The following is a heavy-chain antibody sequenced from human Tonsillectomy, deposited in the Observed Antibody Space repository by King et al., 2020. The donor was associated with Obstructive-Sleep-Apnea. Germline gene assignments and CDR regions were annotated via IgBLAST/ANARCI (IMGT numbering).Heavy chain of an antibody. D-gene: IGHD2-15*01. CDR3: AREGYCSGGSCPAYYYYGMDV. CDR1: GYTFTSYA. CDR2: INTNTGNP. J-gene: IGHJ6*02. Sequence: VQLVQSGSELKKPGASVKVSCKASGYTFTSYAINWVRQAPGQGLEWMGWINTNTGNPTYAQGFTGRFVFSLDTSVSTAYLQISSLKAEDTAVYYCAREGYCSGGSCPAYYYYGMDVWGQGTTVTVSS. V-gene: IGHV7-4-1*02.